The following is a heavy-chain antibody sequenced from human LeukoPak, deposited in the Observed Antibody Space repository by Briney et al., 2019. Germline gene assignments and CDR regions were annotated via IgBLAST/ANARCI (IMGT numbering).Heavy chain of an antibody. D-gene: IGHD5-18*01. CDR3: ARARGYSYANEFHLDY. CDR2: IRGSGDMT. V-gene: IGHV3-23*01. J-gene: IGHJ4*02. CDR1: GFTFTNYA. Sequence: GGSLRLSCATSGFTFTNYAMSWVRQAPGKGLEWVSAIRGSGDMTYYADSVKGWFTVARDNSKTTLYLQMNSLRAEDTAVYYCARARGYSYANEFHLDYWGQGTLVTVSS.